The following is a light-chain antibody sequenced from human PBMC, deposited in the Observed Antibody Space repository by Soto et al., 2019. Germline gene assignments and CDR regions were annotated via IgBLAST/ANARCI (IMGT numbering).Light chain of an antibody. CDR2: AAS. CDR1: QGISSY. Sequence: RMTQSPSSLSASTGDRVTITCRASQGISSYLAWYQQKPGKAPKLLIYAASTLQSGVPSRFSGSGSGTDFTLTISCLQSEDFATYYCQQYYSYPTFGQGTKVDIK. V-gene: IGKV1-8*01. J-gene: IGKJ1*01. CDR3: QQYYSYPT.